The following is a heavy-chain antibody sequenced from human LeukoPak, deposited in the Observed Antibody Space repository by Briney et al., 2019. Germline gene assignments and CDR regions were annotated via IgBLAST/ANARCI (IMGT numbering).Heavy chain of an antibody. CDR3: AKSGYNRFDY. Sequence: PGGSLRLSCAASGFTFSSYAMSWVRQAPGKGLEWVSAISGGGGSTYYADSVKGRFTISRDNSKNTLYLQMNSLIAEDTAVYYCAKSGYNRFDYWGQGTRVTVSS. CDR1: GFTFSSYA. V-gene: IGHV3-23*01. CDR2: ISGGGGST. D-gene: IGHD5-24*01. J-gene: IGHJ4*02.